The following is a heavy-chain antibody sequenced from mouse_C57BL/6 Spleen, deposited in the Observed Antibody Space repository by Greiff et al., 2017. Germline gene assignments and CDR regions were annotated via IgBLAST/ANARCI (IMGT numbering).Heavy chain of an antibody. Sequence: QVQLQQPGTELVKPGASVKLSCKASGYTFTSYWMHWVKQRPGQGLEWIGNINPSNGGTNYNEKFKSKATRTVDKSSSTAYMQLSSLTSEDSAVYYCARSGSNYAWFAYWGQGTLGTVSA. CDR3: ARSGSNYAWFAY. J-gene: IGHJ3*01. CDR2: INPSNGGT. D-gene: IGHD2-5*01. CDR1: GYTFTSYW. V-gene: IGHV1-53*01.